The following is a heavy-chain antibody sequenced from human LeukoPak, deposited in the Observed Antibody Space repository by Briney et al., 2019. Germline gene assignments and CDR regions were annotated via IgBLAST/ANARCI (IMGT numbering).Heavy chain of an antibody. Sequence: GASVKVSCKASGYTFTGYYMHWVRQAPGQGLEWMGWINPNSGSTNYAQKFQGRVTMTRDTSISTAYMELSRLRSDDTAVYYCARGTSMVRGVSTYYYMDVWGKGTTVTVSS. CDR3: ARGTSMVRGVSTYYYMDV. CDR2: INPNSGST. CDR1: GYTFTGYY. D-gene: IGHD3-10*01. J-gene: IGHJ6*03. V-gene: IGHV1-2*02.